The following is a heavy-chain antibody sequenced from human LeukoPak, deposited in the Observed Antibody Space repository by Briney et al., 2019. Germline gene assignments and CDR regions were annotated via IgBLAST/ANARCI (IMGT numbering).Heavy chain of an antibody. CDR2: ISGSGGTT. J-gene: IGHJ1*01. V-gene: IGHV3-23*01. D-gene: IGHD2-2*02. CDR1: GFTFSSYT. CDR3: ANSMEYQLLYPEYFQH. Sequence: GGSMRVRCPAPGFTFSSYTMTCVRKTPGMRPQNPSGISGSGGTTYYADSVKGRFTISRDNSKNTLYLQMNSLRAEDTAIYYCANSMEYQLLYPEYFQHWGQGTLVTVSS.